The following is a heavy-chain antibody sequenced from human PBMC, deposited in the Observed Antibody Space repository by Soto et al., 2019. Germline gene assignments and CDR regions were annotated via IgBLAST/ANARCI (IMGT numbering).Heavy chain of an antibody. CDR3: ARSIDS. Sequence: SETLSLTCTVSGGSISSSGYYWWSWVRQPPGKGLEWIGEIYHSGSTNYNPSLKSRVTISVDTSKNQFSLKLSSVTAADTAVYYCARSIDSWGQGTLVTVSS. CDR1: GGSISSSGYYW. V-gene: IGHV4-4*02. CDR2: IYHSGST. J-gene: IGHJ5*01.